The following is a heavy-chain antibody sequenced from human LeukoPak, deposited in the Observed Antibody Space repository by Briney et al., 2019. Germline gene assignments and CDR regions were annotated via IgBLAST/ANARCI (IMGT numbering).Heavy chain of an antibody. CDR2: IYYSGST. CDR1: GGSISPYY. V-gene: IGHV4-59*01. J-gene: IGHJ3*02. D-gene: IGHD1-26*01. Sequence: SETLSLTCTDSGGSISPYYWSWIRQPPGTGLEGIGDIYYSGSTNYNPSLKSRLSISVDTSKNQFSLKLTSVTAADTAVYYCARGVGAKAAFDIWGQGTMVTVSS. CDR3: ARGVGAKAAFDI.